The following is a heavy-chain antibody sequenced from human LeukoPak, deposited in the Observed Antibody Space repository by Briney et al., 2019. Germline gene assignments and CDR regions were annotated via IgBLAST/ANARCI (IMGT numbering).Heavy chain of an antibody. V-gene: IGHV3-30*02. J-gene: IGHJ5*01. CDR1: GFSFSSFG. Sequence: HPGGSLRLSCSASGFSFSSFGMHWVRQAPGKGLEWVAFIRHDGSNKFYGDSVRGRFTISRDNSENTLYLQMNSLRTDDTAFYYCAKHTASDSWGHGTLVTVSS. CDR3: AKHTASDS. D-gene: IGHD2-2*02. CDR2: IRHDGSNK.